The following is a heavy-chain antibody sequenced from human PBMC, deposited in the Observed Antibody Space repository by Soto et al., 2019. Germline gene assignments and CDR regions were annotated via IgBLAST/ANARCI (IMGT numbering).Heavy chain of an antibody. D-gene: IGHD3-22*01. Sequence: LRLSCVASGFTFDDYSVHWVRQTPGKGLEWVSGLTWNGEVLGYADSVKGRFTISRDNAKNSLYLEMNSLRPEDTALYYCVKDSESSGYLTHLDYWGQGTLVTVSS. CDR2: LTWNGEVL. J-gene: IGHJ4*02. CDR3: VKDSESSGYLTHLDY. CDR1: GFTFDDYS. V-gene: IGHV3-9*01.